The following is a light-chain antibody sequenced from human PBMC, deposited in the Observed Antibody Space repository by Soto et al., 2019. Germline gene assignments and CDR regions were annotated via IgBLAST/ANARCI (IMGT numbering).Light chain of an antibody. V-gene: IGKV1-39*01. Sequence: DIQMTQSPSSLSASVGDRVTITCRASQSISSYLNWYQQKPGKAPKVLISGASSLQSGVPLRFSGSGSGTDFTLTISSLQSEDFASYYCQQNHSTPLTFGGGTKVEIK. CDR2: GAS. CDR3: QQNHSTPLT. J-gene: IGKJ4*01. CDR1: QSISSY.